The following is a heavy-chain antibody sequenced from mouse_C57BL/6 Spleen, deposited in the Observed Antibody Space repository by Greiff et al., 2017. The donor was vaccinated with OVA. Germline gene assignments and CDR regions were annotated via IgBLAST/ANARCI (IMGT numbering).Heavy chain of an antibody. D-gene: IGHD4-1*01. V-gene: IGHV5-17*01. Sequence: EVKVEESGGGLVKPGGSLKLSCAASGFTFSDYGMHWVRQAPEKGLEWVAYISSGSSTIYYADTVKGRFTISRDNAKNTLFLQMTSLRSEDTAMYYCARKTAGTLYFDYWGQGTTLTVSS. CDR3: ARKTAGTLYFDY. CDR1: GFTFSDYG. J-gene: IGHJ2*01. CDR2: ISSGSSTI.